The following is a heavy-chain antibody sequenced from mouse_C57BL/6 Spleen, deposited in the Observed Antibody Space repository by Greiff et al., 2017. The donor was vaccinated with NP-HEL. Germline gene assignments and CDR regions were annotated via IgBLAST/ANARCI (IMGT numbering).Heavy chain of an antibody. D-gene: IGHD2-3*01. CDR2: IDPSDSET. CDR1: GYTFTSYW. CDR3: ARGDGYAMDY. V-gene: IGHV1-52*01. Sequence: GAELVRPGSSVKLSCKASGYTFTSYWMHWVKQRPIQGLEWIGNIDPSDSETHYNQKFKDKATLTVDKSSSTAYMQLSSLTSEDSAVYYCARGDGYAMDYWGQGTSVTVSS. J-gene: IGHJ4*01.